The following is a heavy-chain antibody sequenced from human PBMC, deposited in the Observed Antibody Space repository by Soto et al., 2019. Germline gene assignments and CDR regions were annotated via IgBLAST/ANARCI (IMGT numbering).Heavy chain of an antibody. CDR2: IDPTDSYT. Sequence: PGESLKISCQGSGYNFRTDWISWVRQMPGKGLEWMGRIDPTDSYTKYSPSFEGHVTISADKSISTAYLQWSSLKASDSAVYYCARLSRASFALDVWGQGTTVTVSS. V-gene: IGHV5-10-1*01. CDR3: ARLSRASFALDV. CDR1: GYNFRTDW. D-gene: IGHD3-16*01. J-gene: IGHJ6*02.